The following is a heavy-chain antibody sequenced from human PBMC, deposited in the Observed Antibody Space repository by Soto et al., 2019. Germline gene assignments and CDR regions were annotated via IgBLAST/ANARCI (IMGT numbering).Heavy chain of an antibody. D-gene: IGHD5-12*01. Sequence: EVQLLESGGGLVQPGGSLRLSCAASGFTFSSYAMNWVRQAPGKGLEWVSAISGSGVSIYADSVKGRFTISRDNSKNTLYLQMNSLRAEDTAVYYCAKAQGYGSFDYWGQGTLVTVSS. V-gene: IGHV3-23*01. CDR1: GFTFSSYA. CDR3: AKAQGYGSFDY. J-gene: IGHJ4*02. CDR2: ISGSGVSI.